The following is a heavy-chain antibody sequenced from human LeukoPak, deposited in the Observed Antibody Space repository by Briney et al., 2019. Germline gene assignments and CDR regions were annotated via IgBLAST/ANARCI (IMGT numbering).Heavy chain of an antibody. CDR1: GFTFSSDG. V-gene: IGHV3-33*01. Sequence: GGSLRLSCAGSGFTFSSDGMQGVGQAPGKGGEGGAVIWYDGSNDVYADSVKGRFTISRDNSKNTLYLQMNSLRADDTSMYYCARESGGYGNGFYFDYWGQGTLVTVSS. D-gene: IGHD5-18*01. CDR3: ARESGGYGNGFYFDY. CDR2: IWYDGSND. J-gene: IGHJ4*02.